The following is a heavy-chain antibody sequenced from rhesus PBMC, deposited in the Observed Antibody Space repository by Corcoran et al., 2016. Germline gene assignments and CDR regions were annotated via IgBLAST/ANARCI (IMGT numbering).Heavy chain of an antibody. CDR3: ARRRIYFDY. V-gene: IGHV4-76*01. Sequence: QLQESGPGLVKPSETLSLTCAVSGGSISSGYDWSWIRQPPGKGLEWIGFIYGSSGSTNYNPSLMTLVTISKDASKNQFSLKLSSVTAADTAVYYCARRRIYFDYWGQGVLVTVSS. J-gene: IGHJ4*01. CDR1: GGSISSGYD. CDR2: IYGSSGST. D-gene: IGHD3-9*01.